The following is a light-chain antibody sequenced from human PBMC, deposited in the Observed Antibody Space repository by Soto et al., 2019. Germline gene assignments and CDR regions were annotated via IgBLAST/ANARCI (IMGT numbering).Light chain of an antibody. Sequence: DIQMTQSPSSLSASVGDRVTITCRASQSISSYLNWYQQKPGKAPKLLIYAASSLQSGVPSRFSGSGSGTEFTLTSSSLQPEDFATYYCQQSYSTPITFGGGTKVEIK. CDR3: QQSYSTPIT. V-gene: IGKV1-39*01. CDR1: QSISSY. CDR2: AAS. J-gene: IGKJ4*01.